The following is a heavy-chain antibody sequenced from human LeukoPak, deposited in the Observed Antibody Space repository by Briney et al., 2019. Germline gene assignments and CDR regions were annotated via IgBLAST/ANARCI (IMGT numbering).Heavy chain of an antibody. CDR1: GYTFTGYY. D-gene: IGHD1-1*01. CDR2: INPNSGGT. CDR3: ARENEGYYFDY. J-gene: IGHJ4*02. V-gene: IGHV1-2*02. Sequence: ASVKVSCKASGYTFTGYYMHWVRQAPGQGLEWMGWINPNSGGTNCAQKSQGRVTMTRDTSISTAYMELSRLRSDDTAVYYCARENEGYYFDYWGQGTLVTVSS.